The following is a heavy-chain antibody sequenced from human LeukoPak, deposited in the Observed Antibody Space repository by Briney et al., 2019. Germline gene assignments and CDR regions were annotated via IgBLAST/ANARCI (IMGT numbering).Heavy chain of an antibody. V-gene: IGHV4-34*01. CDR3: ARGIGYTSSWYTPFDI. Sequence: SETLSLTCGVYGGSFSGYYWSWIRQPPGKGLGWIGEIHHSGSTNYNPSLKSRVTISLDTSKNQFSLKLSSVTAADTAVYYCARGIGYTSSWYTPFDIWGPGTMVTASS. CDR2: IHHSGST. CDR1: GGSFSGYY. J-gene: IGHJ3*02. D-gene: IGHD6-13*01.